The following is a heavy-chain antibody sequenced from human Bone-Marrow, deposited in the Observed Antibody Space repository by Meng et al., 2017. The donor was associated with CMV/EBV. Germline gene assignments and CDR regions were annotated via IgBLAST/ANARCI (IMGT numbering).Heavy chain of an antibody. D-gene: IGHD3-9*01. CDR1: GFTFDDYA. Sequence: SLKISCAASGFTFDDYAMHWVRQAPGKGLEWVSGISWNSGSIGYADSVKGRFTISRDNAKNSLYLQMNSLRAEDTAVYYCAREMTGYYSRGYYYGMDVWGQGTTVTVSS. J-gene: IGHJ6*01. CDR3: AREMTGYYSRGYYYGMDV. V-gene: IGHV3-9*01. CDR2: ISWNSGSI.